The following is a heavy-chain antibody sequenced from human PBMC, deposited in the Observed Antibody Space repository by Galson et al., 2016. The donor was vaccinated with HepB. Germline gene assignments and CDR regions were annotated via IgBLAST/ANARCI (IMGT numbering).Heavy chain of an antibody. J-gene: IGHJ4*01. CDR1: GFSFNSYP. V-gene: IGHV3-30*04. D-gene: IGHD3/OR15-3a*01. Sequence: SLRLSCAASGFSFNSYPMHWVRQAPGKGLEWVAIISHDGSDLYYADSGRGRFTVSRDNSESTLFLQMNSLGADDTAVYYCARVGREISLDWLLYWGHGTLVTVSS. CDR2: ISHDGSDL. CDR3: ARVGREISLDWLLY.